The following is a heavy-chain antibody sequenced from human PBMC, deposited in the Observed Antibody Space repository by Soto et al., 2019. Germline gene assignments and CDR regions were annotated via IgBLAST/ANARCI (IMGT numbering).Heavy chain of an antibody. Sequence: GGSLRLSCAASGFTFDDYAMHWVRQAPGKGLEWVSGISWNSGSIGYADSVKGRFTISRDNAKNSLYLQMNSLRAEDTALYYCAKDISGYVDGYFDYWGQGTLVTVSS. CDR3: AKDISGYVDGYFDY. J-gene: IGHJ4*02. D-gene: IGHD5-12*01. CDR1: GFTFDDYA. V-gene: IGHV3-9*01. CDR2: ISWNSGSI.